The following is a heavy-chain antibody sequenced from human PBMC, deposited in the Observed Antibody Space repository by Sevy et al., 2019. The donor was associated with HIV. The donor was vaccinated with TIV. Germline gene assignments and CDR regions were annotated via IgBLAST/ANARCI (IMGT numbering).Heavy chain of an antibody. CDR2: ISGSGGST. V-gene: IGHV3-23*01. Sequence: GGSLRLSCAASGFTFSSYAMSWVRQAPGKGLEWVSAISGSGGSTYYADSVKGRFTISRDNSKNTLYLQMNSLRAEDMAVYYCAKDDDILTGYQYYFDYWGQGTLVTVSS. CDR3: AKDDDILTGYQYYFDY. CDR1: GFTFSSYA. D-gene: IGHD3-9*01. J-gene: IGHJ4*02.